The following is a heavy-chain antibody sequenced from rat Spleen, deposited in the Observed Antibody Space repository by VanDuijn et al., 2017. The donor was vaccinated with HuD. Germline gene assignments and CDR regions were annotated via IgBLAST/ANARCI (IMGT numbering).Heavy chain of an antibody. J-gene: IGHJ2*01. V-gene: IGHV5-29*01. CDR2: INYDGGGT. CDR3: ARLPPTDFDY. Sequence: EVQVVESGGGLVQPGRSLKLSCAASGFIFSDHYVAWVRQAPMKGLEWVATINYDGGGTYYSDSVKGRFTISRDNAKSTQYLQMDSLRFEDTASYYCARLPPTDFDYWGQGVMVTVSS. D-gene: IGHD3-4*01. CDR1: GFIFSDHY.